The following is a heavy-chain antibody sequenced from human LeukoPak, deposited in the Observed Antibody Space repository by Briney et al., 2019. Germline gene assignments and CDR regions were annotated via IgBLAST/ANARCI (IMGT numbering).Heavy chain of an antibody. CDR3: ARERYCSGGSCYSGIDY. V-gene: IGHV4-59*01. Sequence: PSETLSLTCTVSGGPISSYYWSWIRQPPGKGLEWIGYIYYSGSTNYNPSLKSRVTISVDTSKNQFSLKLSSVTAADTAVYYCARERYCSGGSCYSGIDYWGQGTLVTVSS. J-gene: IGHJ4*02. D-gene: IGHD2-15*01. CDR1: GGPISSYY. CDR2: IYYSGST.